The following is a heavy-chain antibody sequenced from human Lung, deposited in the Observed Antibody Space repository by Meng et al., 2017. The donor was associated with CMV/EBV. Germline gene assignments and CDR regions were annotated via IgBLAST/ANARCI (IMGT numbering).Heavy chain of an antibody. V-gene: IGHV3-21*01. Sequence: GGSXRLXCAGSGFTFSSHSMNWVRQAPGKGLEWVSSISTSSSYIYYAGSVKGRFTVSRDNARKSLYLEMNSLRAEDTAVYYCAREKSNYGDHYFDFWG. CDR1: GFTFSSHS. D-gene: IGHD4-11*01. CDR2: ISTSSSYI. J-gene: IGHJ4*01. CDR3: AREKSNYGDHYFDF.